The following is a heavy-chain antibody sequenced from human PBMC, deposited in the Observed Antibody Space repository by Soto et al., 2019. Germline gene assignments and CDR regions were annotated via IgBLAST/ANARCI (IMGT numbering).Heavy chain of an antibody. Sequence: QVQLVQSGAEVKKPGSSVKISCKASGGTFSSNTINWVRQAAGQGLEWMGGIIPLFGTPNYPEKFPGRVTINADKSTNTEYMELSGLRSEHTAVYYCASKAACGGDCYAFDSWGQGTLVTVS. CDR3: ASKAACGGDCYAFDS. CDR1: GGTFSSNT. D-gene: IGHD2-21*02. V-gene: IGHV1-69*06. J-gene: IGHJ4*02. CDR2: IIPLFGTP.